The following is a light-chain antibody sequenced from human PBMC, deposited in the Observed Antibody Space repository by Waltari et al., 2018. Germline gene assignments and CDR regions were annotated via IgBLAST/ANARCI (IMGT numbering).Light chain of an antibody. V-gene: IGLV1-40*01. J-gene: IGLJ2*01. CDR2: GTS. Sequence: QSVLTQPPSVSGAPGQRVSISCTGSGSNPGAGCNVHWYQQLPGKAPKLLIYGTSTRPPGVPDRFFGSQSGTSASLAITALQAEDEAEYYCQSYDTSLSVVFGGGTKLTVL. CDR3: QSYDTSLSVV. CDR1: GSNPGAGCN.